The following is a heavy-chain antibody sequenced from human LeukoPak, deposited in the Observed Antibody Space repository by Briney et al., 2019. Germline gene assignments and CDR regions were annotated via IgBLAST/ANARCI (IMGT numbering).Heavy chain of an antibody. D-gene: IGHD3-22*01. CDR2: FDPEDGET. CDR3: ARGDIDDSSGSRPDAFDI. Sequence: ASVKASCKVSEYTLTELSMHWVRQAPGKGLEWMGGFDPEDGETIYAQKFQGRVTMTEDTSTDTAYMELSSLRSEDTAVYYCARGDIDDSSGSRPDAFDIWGQGTMVTVSS. V-gene: IGHV1-24*01. J-gene: IGHJ3*02. CDR1: EYTLTELS.